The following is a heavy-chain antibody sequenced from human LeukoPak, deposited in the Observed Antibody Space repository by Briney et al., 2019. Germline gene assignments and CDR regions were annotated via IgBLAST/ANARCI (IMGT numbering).Heavy chain of an antibody. Sequence: GGSLRLSCAASGFTFSSYGMHWVRQAPGKGLEWVAFIRYDGSNKYYADSVKGRFTISRDNSKNTLYPQMNSLRAEDTAVYYCAKTTYSSSWYTSSWGQGTLVTVSS. CDR2: IRYDGSNK. CDR1: GFTFSSYG. V-gene: IGHV3-30*02. J-gene: IGHJ4*02. D-gene: IGHD6-13*01. CDR3: AKTTYSSSWYTSS.